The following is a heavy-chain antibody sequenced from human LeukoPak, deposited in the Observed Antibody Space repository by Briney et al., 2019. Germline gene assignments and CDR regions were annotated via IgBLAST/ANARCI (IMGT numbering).Heavy chain of an antibody. D-gene: IGHD5-24*01. V-gene: IGHV4-59*01. CDR2: IYHSGTT. J-gene: IGHJ3*02. CDR3: ARGRDGYSDGFDI. Sequence: PSETLSLTCIVSGGSISSYYWSWIRQPPGKGLEWIGYIYHSGTTSYSPSLKSRITISVDTSKNQFSLKLTSVTAADTAVYYCARGRDGYSDGFDIWGQGTMVTVSS. CDR1: GGSISSYY.